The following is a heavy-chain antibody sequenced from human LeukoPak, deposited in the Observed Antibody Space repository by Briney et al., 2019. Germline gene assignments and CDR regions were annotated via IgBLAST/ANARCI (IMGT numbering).Heavy chain of an antibody. Sequence: PSETLSLTCTVSGGSISSYYWSWIRQPPGKGLEWIGYIYYSGSTNYNPSLKSRVTISVDTSKNQFSLKLSSVTAADTAVYYCARYGGYRYGYSSYGMDVWGQGTTVTVSS. CDR3: ARYGGYRYGYSSYGMDV. CDR1: GGSISSYY. J-gene: IGHJ6*02. D-gene: IGHD5-18*01. CDR2: IYYSGST. V-gene: IGHV4-59*01.